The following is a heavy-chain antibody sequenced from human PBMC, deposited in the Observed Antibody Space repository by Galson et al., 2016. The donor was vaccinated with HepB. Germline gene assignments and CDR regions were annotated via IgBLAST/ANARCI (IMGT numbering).Heavy chain of an antibody. V-gene: IGHV3-74*01. Sequence: SLRLSYAASGFTFSNYWMHWVRQAPGKGLVWVSRINSDGSSTSYADSVKGRFTISRDSAKNTLYLQMNSLRAEDTAVYYCARDRYCSGGSCYPWEAYYYYGMDVWGQGTTVTVSS. CDR1: GFTFSNYW. CDR2: INSDGSST. J-gene: IGHJ6*02. CDR3: ARDRYCSGGSCYPWEAYYYYGMDV. D-gene: IGHD2-15*01.